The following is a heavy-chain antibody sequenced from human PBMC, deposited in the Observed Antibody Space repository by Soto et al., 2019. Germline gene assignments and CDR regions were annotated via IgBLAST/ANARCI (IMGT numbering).Heavy chain of an antibody. CDR1: GFTFSSYD. J-gene: IGHJ4*02. CDR2: IGTAGDT. V-gene: IGHV3-13*01. CDR3: ARGGLAAAFDY. D-gene: IGHD6-13*01. Sequence: EVQLVESGGGLVQPGGSLRLSCAGSGFTFSSYDMHWVRQATGKGLEWVSAIGTAGDTYYPGSVKGRFTISRENAKNSLYLQMNSLRAGDTAVYYCARGGLAAAFDYWGQGTLVTVSS.